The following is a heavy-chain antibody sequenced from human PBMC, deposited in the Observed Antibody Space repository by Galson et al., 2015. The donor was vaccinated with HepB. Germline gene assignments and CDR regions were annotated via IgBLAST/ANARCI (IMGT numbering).Heavy chain of an antibody. Sequence: LSLTCIVSGGSISSGGHYWSWIRQHPGKGLEWIGYIHYSGSTYYSPSLKSRVTIAINTSKNQFSLKLSSVTAADTAVYYCASGGSTIPFDYWGQGTLVTVSS. CDR2: IHYSGST. D-gene: IGHD3-16*01. J-gene: IGHJ4*02. V-gene: IGHV4-31*03. CDR3: ASGGSTIPFDY. CDR1: GGSISSGGHY.